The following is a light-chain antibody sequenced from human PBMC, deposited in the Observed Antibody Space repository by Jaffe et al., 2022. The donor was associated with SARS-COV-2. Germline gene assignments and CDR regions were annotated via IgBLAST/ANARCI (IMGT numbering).Light chain of an antibody. CDR1: QSISNSY. Sequence: EIVLTQSPGTLSLSPGERATLSCRASQSISNSYLAWYQQKPGQAPRLVIYGASSRATGIPDRFSGSGSGTDFTLTISRLEPEDFAVYYCQQYGSSPRTFGGGTKVEIK. J-gene: IGKJ4*01. CDR2: GAS. CDR3: QQYGSSPRT. V-gene: IGKV3-20*01.